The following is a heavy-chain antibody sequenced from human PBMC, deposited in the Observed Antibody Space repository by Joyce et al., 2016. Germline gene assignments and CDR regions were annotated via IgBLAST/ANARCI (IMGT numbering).Heavy chain of an antibody. CDR1: GLTLSTYG. V-gene: IGHV3-30*18. CDR3: AKILTATYSSGWFLDY. Sequence: QVQLVESGGGVVQPGRSLRLSCAASGLTLSTYGVDWVRQAPGKGLEWVAVIAYDGIYKYYADSVKDRFTISRDNSKNTVFVEMNSLRTEDTAVYYCAKILTATYSSGWFLDYWGQGTLVTVSS. CDR2: IAYDGIYK. D-gene: IGHD6-25*01. J-gene: IGHJ4*02.